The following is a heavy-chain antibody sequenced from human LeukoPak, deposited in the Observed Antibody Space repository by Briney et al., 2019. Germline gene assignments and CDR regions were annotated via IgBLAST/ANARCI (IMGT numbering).Heavy chain of an antibody. V-gene: IGHV3-48*04. Sequence: GGSLRLSCAASVFTSSSYAMNWVRQAPGKGLEWVSYISSSGSTIYYADSVKGRFTISRDNAKNSLYLQMNSLRAEDTAVYYCAKAGSVEASSGWYDYYYYMDVWGKGTTVTISS. D-gene: IGHD6-19*01. CDR1: VFTSSSYA. CDR2: ISSSGSTI. CDR3: AKAGSVEASSGWYDYYYYMDV. J-gene: IGHJ6*03.